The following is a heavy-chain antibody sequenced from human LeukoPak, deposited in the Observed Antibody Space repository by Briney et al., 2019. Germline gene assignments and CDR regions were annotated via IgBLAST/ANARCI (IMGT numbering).Heavy chain of an antibody. CDR2: IYDSGRT. D-gene: IGHD2-15*01. V-gene: IGHV4-59*08. CDR3: ARGLVFDP. CDR1: GGSISNYF. Sequence: PSETLSLTCTVAGGSISNYFWTWIRQPPGKGLEWIGYIYDSGRTNYNPSLKRRLTMSVDTSKNQFSLKLSSVTAADTAVYYCARGLVFDPWGQGTLVTVSS. J-gene: IGHJ5*02.